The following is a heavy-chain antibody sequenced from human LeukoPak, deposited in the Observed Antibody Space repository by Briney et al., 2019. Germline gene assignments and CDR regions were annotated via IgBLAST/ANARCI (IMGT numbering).Heavy chain of an antibody. J-gene: IGHJ5*02. CDR1: GFTFSSYS. V-gene: IGHV3-21*01. Sequence: GGSLRLSCAASGFTFSSYSMNWVRQAPGKGLEWVSSISSSSSYIYYADSVKGRFTISRGNAKNSLYLQMNSLRAEDTAVYYCARHSGTTGWFDPWGQGTLVTVSS. D-gene: IGHD1-1*01. CDR2: ISSSSSYI. CDR3: ARHSGTTGWFDP.